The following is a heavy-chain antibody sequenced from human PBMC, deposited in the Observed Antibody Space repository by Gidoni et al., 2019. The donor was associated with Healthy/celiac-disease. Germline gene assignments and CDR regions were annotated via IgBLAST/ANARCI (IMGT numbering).Heavy chain of an antibody. D-gene: IGHD6-13*01. V-gene: IGHV3-7*01. CDR3: ARDQIGVAAAGTVGY. CDR1: GFPFRSYW. J-gene: IGHJ4*02. CDR2: VKQDGSEK. Sequence: EVQLVASGGGLVQPVASLSLSCAASGFPFRSYWRSWVRQDPGKGLEGVANVKQDGSEKYYVDSVKSRFTISRDNAKNSLYLQMNSLRAEDTAVYYCARDQIGVAAAGTVGYWGQGTLVTVSS.